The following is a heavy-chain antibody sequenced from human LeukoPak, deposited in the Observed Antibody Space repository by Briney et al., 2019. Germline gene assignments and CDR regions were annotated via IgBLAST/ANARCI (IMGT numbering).Heavy chain of an antibody. CDR3: ARDLMYYDSSGYYDY. D-gene: IGHD3-22*01. J-gene: IGHJ4*02. CDR1: GGSISSYY. Sequence: PSETLSLTCTVSGGSISSYYWSWIRQPPGKGLEWIGYIYYSGSTNYNPSLKSRVTISVDTSKNQFSLKLSSVTAADTAVYYCARDLMYYDSSGYYDYWGQGTLVTVSS. CDR2: IYYSGST. V-gene: IGHV4-59*01.